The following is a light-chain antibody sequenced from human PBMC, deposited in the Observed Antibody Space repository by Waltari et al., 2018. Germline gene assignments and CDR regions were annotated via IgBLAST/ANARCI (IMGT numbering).Light chain of an antibody. V-gene: IGKV3-20*01. Sequence: EIVLTQSPGTLSLSPGERVTLSCRASQSVSRTLAWYQQKPGQAPRLLIYGASIRATGIPDRCSGSGSGTDFSLTISRLEPEDFAVYYCQHYRSLPVTFGQGTKVEIK. CDR1: QSVSRT. J-gene: IGKJ1*01. CDR2: GAS. CDR3: QHYRSLPVT.